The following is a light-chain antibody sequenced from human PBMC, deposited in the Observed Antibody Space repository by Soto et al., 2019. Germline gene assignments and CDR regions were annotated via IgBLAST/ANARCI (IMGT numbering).Light chain of an antibody. V-gene: IGKV1-5*01. CDR1: QRIGSW. CDR2: DAS. J-gene: IGKJ1*01. CDR3: QQYNYYPWT. Sequence: DIQMTQSPSTLSASVGDRVTITCRASQRIGSWLAWYQQKAGKAPKVLICDASSLGSGVPSRFSGSGSGTEFTLTISSLQPDDSATYYCQQYNYYPWTFGQGTRWISN.